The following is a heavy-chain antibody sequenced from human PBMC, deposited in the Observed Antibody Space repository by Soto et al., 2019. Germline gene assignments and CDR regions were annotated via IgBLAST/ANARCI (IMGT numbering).Heavy chain of an antibody. CDR2: ISYDGSNK. D-gene: IGHD6-19*01. V-gene: IGHV3-30*18. Sequence: QVQLVESGGGVVQPGRSLRLSCAASGFTFSSYGMHWVRQAPGKGLEWVAVISYDGSNKYYADSVKGRFTISRDNSKNTLYLQMNSLRAEDTAIYYCAKNAIGAGPDYWGQGTLVTVSS. CDR1: GFTFSSYG. J-gene: IGHJ4*02. CDR3: AKNAIGAGPDY.